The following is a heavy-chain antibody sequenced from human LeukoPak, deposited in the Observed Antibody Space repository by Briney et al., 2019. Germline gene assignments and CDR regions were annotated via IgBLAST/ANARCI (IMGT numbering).Heavy chain of an antibody. D-gene: IGHD3-3*01. V-gene: IGHV1-69*13. CDR2: IIPIFGTA. CDR3: ARAHLLLERKGGARPARFDY. Sequence: ASVKVSCKASGGTFSSYAISWVRQAPGQGLEWMGGIIPIFGTANYAQKFQGRVTITANESTSTAYMELSSLRSEDTAVYYCARAHLLLERKGGARPARFDYWGQGTLVTVSS. J-gene: IGHJ4*02. CDR1: GGTFSSYA.